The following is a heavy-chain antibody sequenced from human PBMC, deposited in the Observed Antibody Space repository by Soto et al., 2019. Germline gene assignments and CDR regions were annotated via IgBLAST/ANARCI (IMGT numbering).Heavy chain of an antibody. CDR2: IYPGDSDS. Sequence: GESLKISCKASGYIFSTYWIGWVLQKPWKGLEWMGIIYPGDSDSRYSPSFQGQVTISADKSTTSVYLQWSSLKASDTATYYCGRRNYYFYAFDVWGQGTTVTVSS. CDR3: GRRNYYFYAFDV. CDR1: GYIFSTYW. V-gene: IGHV5-51*01. J-gene: IGHJ6*02.